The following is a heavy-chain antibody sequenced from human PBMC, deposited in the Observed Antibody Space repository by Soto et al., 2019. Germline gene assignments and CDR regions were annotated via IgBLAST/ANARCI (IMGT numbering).Heavy chain of an antibody. Sequence: GSGPTLVNPTQTLTLTCTFSGFSLSTSGVGVGWIRQPPGKALEWLALIYWNDDKRYSPSLKSRLTITKDTSKNQVVLTMTNMDPVDTATYYCAHRLETRSSCSAFDYWGQGTLVTVSS. V-gene: IGHV2-5*01. CDR3: AHRLETRSSCSAFDY. D-gene: IGHD6-13*01. J-gene: IGHJ4*02. CDR2: IYWNDDK. CDR1: GFSLSTSGVG.